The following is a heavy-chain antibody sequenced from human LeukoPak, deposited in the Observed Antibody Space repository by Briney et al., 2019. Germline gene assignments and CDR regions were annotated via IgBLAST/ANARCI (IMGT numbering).Heavy chain of an antibody. D-gene: IGHD5-24*01. Sequence: GGSLRLSCAASGFTFSSYSMNWVRQARGKGLEWVSSISSCSCYIYYADSVKGRFTISRDNAKNSLYLQMNSLRAEDTAVYYCARDQVEMATIPFGYWGQGTLVTVSS. CDR2: ISSCSCYI. CDR1: GFTFSSYS. J-gene: IGHJ4*02. V-gene: IGHV3-21*01. CDR3: ARDQVEMATIPFGY.